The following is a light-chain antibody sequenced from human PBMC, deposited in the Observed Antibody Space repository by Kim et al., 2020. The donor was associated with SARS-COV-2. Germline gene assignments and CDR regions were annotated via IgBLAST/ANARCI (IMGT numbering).Light chain of an antibody. CDR2: KDS. CDR1: ALPKQY. J-gene: IGLJ3*02. V-gene: IGLV3-25*03. Sequence: SYELTQPPSVSVSPGQTARITCSGDALPKQYAYWYQQKPGQAPVLVIYKDSERPSGIPERFSGSSSGTTVTLTISGVQAEDEADYYCQSADSSGTSLVFGGGTQLPS. CDR3: QSADSSGTSLV.